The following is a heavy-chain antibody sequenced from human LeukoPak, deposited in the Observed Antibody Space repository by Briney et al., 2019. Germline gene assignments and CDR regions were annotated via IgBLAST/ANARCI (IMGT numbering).Heavy chain of an antibody. D-gene: IGHD6-19*01. V-gene: IGHV4-34*01. J-gene: IGHJ6*02. CDR3: ARWGSGWVGSYYYGMDV. Sequence: SETLSHTCAVYGGSFSGYYWSWIRQPPGKGLEWIGEINHSGSTNYNPSLKSRVTISVDTSKNQFSLKLSSVTAADTAVYYCARWGSGWVGSYYYGMDVWGQGTTVTVSS. CDR1: GGSFSGYY. CDR2: INHSGST.